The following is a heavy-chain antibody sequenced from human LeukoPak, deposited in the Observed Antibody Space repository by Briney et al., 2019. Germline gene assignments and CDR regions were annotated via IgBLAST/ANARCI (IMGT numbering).Heavy chain of an antibody. CDR2: IYYSGST. J-gene: IGHJ3*01. Sequence: KPSETLSLTCTVSGGSISSYYWSWIRQPPGKGLEWIGYIYYSGSTNYNPSLKSRVTISVDTSKNQFSLKLSSVTAADTAVYYCARTLVQAFDVWGQGTMVSISS. CDR3: ARTLVQAFDV. V-gene: IGHV4-59*01. D-gene: IGHD6-6*01. CDR1: GGSISSYY.